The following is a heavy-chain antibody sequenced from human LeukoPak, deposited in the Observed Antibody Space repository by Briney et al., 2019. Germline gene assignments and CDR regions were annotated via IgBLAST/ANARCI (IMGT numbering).Heavy chain of an antibody. Sequence: PSETLSLTCTVSGGSISSSYYYWGWIRQPPGKGLEWIGSIYYSGRTFYNPSLKSRVTISLAKSKNQFSLKLSSVTAADTAVYYCARAVTMIRGVYGQNWFDPWGQGALVTASS. V-gene: IGHV4-39*07. CDR1: GGSISSSYYY. J-gene: IGHJ5*02. D-gene: IGHD3-10*01. CDR3: ARAVTMIRGVYGQNWFDP. CDR2: IYYSGRT.